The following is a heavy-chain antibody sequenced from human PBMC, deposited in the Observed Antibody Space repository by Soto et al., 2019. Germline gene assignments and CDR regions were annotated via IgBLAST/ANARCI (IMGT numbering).Heavy chain of an antibody. V-gene: IGHV3-30-3*01. Sequence: QVQLVESGGGVVQPGRSLRLSCAASGFTFSSYAMHWVRQAPGKGLEWVAVISYDGSNKYYADSVKGRFTISRDNSKNTLYLQMNSLRAEDTAVYYCARDQAPIDYDSSGYTTGFDYWGQRTLVTVSS. CDR1: GFTFSSYA. CDR2: ISYDGSNK. CDR3: ARDQAPIDYDSSGYTTGFDY. J-gene: IGHJ4*02. D-gene: IGHD3-22*01.